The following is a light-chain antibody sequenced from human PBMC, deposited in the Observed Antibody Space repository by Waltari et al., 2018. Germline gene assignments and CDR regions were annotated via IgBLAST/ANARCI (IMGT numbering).Light chain of an antibody. CDR2: GAS. Sequence: EIVLTQSPGTLSLSPGERATLSCRASQSVSSNLAWYQQKPGQAPRLLIYGASTRATGIPARFSGSGSGTEFTLTISSLQAEDVAVYYCQQYYTTPLTFGQGTKVEIK. CDR3: QQYYTTPLT. CDR1: QSVSSN. J-gene: IGKJ1*01. V-gene: IGKV3-15*01.